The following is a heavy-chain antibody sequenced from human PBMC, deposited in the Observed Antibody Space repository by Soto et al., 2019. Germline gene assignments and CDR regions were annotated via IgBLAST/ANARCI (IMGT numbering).Heavy chain of an antibody. V-gene: IGHV4-31*03. Sequence: QVQLQESGPGLVKPSQTLSLTCTVSGGSIRSGSYYWSWIRQHPGKGLEWIGYFYYSGNTYYNASLKSRVTISVDTSENQFSLKLRSVTAADTAVYYCARYYGEYNQFDPWGQGTLVTVSS. D-gene: IGHD4-17*01. CDR2: FYYSGNT. CDR3: ARYYGEYNQFDP. J-gene: IGHJ5*02. CDR1: GGSIRSGSYY.